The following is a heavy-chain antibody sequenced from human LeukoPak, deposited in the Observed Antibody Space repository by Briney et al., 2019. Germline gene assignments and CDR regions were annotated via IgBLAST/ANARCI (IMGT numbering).Heavy chain of an antibody. V-gene: IGHV4-4*07. Sequence: SETLSLTCSVSGGSINNYYRSWIRQPAGKGLEWIGRIHTSGSTYYNPSLKSRVSMSVDTSKNQFSLKLSSVTAADTAVYYCARDSWFGYWGQGTLVTVSS. CDR3: ARDSWFGY. J-gene: IGHJ4*02. CDR1: GGSINNYY. CDR2: IHTSGST.